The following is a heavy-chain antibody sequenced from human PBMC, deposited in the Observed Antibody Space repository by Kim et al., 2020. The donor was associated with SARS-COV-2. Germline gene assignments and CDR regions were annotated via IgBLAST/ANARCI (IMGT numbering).Heavy chain of an antibody. Sequence: ASVKVSCKASGYTFTGYYMHWVRQAPGQGLEWMGWINPNSGGTNYAQKFQGWVTMTRDTSISTAYMELSRLRSDDTAVYYCARGVVYCSGGSCYSYYGMDVWGRGTTVTVSS. D-gene: IGHD2-15*01. J-gene: IGHJ6*02. V-gene: IGHV1-2*04. CDR3: ARGVVYCSGGSCYSYYGMDV. CDR1: GYTFTGYY. CDR2: INPNSGGT.